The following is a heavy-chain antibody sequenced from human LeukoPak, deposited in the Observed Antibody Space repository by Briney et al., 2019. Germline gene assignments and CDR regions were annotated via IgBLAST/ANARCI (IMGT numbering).Heavy chain of an antibody. CDR1: RFTFRNHG. J-gene: IGHJ4*02. D-gene: IGHD6-6*01. Sequence: GRSLRLSCAASRFTFRNHGMHWVRQAPGKGLEWVAVIWYDGSNKYYADSVKGRFTISRDNSKNTLSLQMNSLRAEDTAVYYCARDRDARYLDYWGQGTLVTVSS. CDR3: ARDRDARYLDY. V-gene: IGHV3-33*01. CDR2: IWYDGSNK.